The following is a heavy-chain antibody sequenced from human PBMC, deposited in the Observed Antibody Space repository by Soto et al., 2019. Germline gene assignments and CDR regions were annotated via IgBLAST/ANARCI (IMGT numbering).Heavy chain of an antibody. CDR1: GFTFSSYA. CDR2: ISGSGDST. V-gene: IGHV3-23*01. D-gene: IGHD2-2*01. J-gene: IGHJ2*01. Sequence: EVQLLESGGGLVQPGGSLRLSCAASGFTFSSYAMNWVRQAPGKGLEWVSVISGSGDSTYYADSVQGRFTISRDNSKNTLYLQMNSLRADDTAVYYCARRTSGWYFDLWGRGTLVSVSS. CDR3: ARRTSGWYFDL.